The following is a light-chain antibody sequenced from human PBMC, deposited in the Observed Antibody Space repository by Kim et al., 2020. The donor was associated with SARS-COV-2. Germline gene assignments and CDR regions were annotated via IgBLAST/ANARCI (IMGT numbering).Light chain of an antibody. V-gene: IGLV3-19*01. CDR2: GKN. CDR3: NSRDSSGNHLV. CDR1: SLRSYY. Sequence: ALRQTVRITCQRDSLRSYYAGWYQQKPGQAPVLVIYGKNNRPSGIPDRFSGSSSGNTASLTITGAQAEDEADYYCNSRDSSGNHLVFGGGTQLTVL. J-gene: IGLJ2*01.